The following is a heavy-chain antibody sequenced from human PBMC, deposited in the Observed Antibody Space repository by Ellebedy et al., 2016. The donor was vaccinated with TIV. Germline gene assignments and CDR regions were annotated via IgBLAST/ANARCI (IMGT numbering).Heavy chain of an antibody. Sequence: PGGSLRLSCGGSGFSFSTHGIHWVRQAPGKGLEWVAAVSYDGSNTYYADSVKGRFTISRDNSKNTLSLQMNSLSAEDTAVYSCEKDLSTRPNHYYAMDVWGQGTTVTVSS. CDR3: EKDLSTRPNHYYAMDV. CDR1: GFSFSTHG. CDR2: VSYDGSNT. J-gene: IGHJ6*02. D-gene: IGHD6-6*01. V-gene: IGHV3-30*18.